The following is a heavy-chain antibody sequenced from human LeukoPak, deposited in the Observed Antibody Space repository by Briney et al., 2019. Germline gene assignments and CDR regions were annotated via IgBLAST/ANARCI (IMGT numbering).Heavy chain of an antibody. V-gene: IGHV4-30-4*08. Sequence: SQTLSLTCTVSGGSISSGGYYWSWIRQPPGKGLEWIGYIYYSGSTYYNPSLKSRVTISVDTSKNQFSLKLSSVTAADMAVYYCARGGDLYMDVWGKGTTVTVSS. D-gene: IGHD3-16*01. CDR2: IYYSGST. CDR1: GGSISSGGYY. J-gene: IGHJ6*03. CDR3: ARGGDLYMDV.